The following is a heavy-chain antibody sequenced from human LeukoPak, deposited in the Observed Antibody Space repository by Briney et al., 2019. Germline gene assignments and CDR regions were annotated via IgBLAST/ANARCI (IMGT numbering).Heavy chain of an antibody. CDR2: ISTYNGNT. CDR3: ARGLNVAARFDY. CDR1: GYTFTSSV. D-gene: IGHD6-25*01. Sequence: APVTVSCKASGYTFTSSVITWVRQAPGQGLEWMGWISTYNGNTNYAQKFQGRVTMTTDTSTSTVYMDLTSLRSDDTAVYYCARGLNVAARFDYWGQGTLVTASS. V-gene: IGHV1-18*01. J-gene: IGHJ4*02.